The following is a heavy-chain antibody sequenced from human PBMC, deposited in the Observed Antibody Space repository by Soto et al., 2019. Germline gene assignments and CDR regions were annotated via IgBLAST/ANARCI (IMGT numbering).Heavy chain of an antibody. CDR3: AGDVATADY. V-gene: IGHV1-3*01. Sequence: ASVKVSCKASGYNFTSYAMHWVRQAPGQRLEWMGWINAGNGNTKHSQKLQGRVTITTDTSASTAYMELSSLRSEDTAVYYCAGDVATADYWRQGTLVT. J-gene: IGHJ4*02. CDR2: INAGNGNT. CDR1: GYNFTSYA. D-gene: IGHD2-15*01.